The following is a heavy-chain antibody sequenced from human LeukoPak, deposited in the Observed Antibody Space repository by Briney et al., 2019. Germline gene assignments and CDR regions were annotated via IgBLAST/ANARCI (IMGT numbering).Heavy chain of an antibody. Sequence: PSETLSLTCTVSGGSISSSSYYWGWIRQPPGKGLEWIGSIYYSGSTYYNPSLKSRVTISVDTSKNQFSLKLSSVTAADTAVYYCAAVRGYSYVAFDIWGQGTMVTVSS. CDR3: AAVRGYSYVAFDI. CDR2: IYYSGST. V-gene: IGHV4-39*01. CDR1: GGSISSSSYY. J-gene: IGHJ3*02. D-gene: IGHD5-18*01.